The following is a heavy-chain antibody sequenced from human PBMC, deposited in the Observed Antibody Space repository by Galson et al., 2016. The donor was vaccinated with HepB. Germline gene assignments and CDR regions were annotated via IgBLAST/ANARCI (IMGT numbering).Heavy chain of an antibody. J-gene: IGHJ4*02. D-gene: IGHD2-2*01. V-gene: IGHV3-33*01. CDR1: GFSFSSYG. Sequence: SLRLSCAASGFSFSSYGMHWVRQAPGKGLEWVAVIGFDGSNKYYEDSVKGRLTISRDNSKNTLFLQMSSLRAEDTAVYYCARERGASTWYYFDYWGQGALVTVSS. CDR2: IGFDGSNK. CDR3: ARERGASTWYYFDY.